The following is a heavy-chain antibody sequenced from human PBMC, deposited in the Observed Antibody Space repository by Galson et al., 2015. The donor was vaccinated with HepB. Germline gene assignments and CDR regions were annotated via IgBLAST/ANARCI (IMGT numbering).Heavy chain of an antibody. V-gene: IGHV3-23*01. J-gene: IGHJ4*02. CDR1: GFSFRSYA. CDR3: AKDGDSGSWYRGGFDY. CDR2: ISGNGGGT. Sequence: SLRLSCAASGFSFRSYAMSWVRQAPGKGLEWVSTISGNGGGTYYADSVKGRFSISRDNSKNTLYLQVNSLGAEDTAVYYCAKDGDSGSWYRGGFDYWGQGILVTVSS. D-gene: IGHD6-13*01.